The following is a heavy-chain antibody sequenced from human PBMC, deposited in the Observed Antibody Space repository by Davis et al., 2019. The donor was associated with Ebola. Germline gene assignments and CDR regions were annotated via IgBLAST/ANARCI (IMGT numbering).Heavy chain of an antibody. V-gene: IGHV5-51*01. J-gene: IGHJ4*02. D-gene: IGHD5-24*01. CDR3: ARGTNGYNPGGYFDS. CDR1: GYSFTNYW. CDR2: IYPGDSDT. Sequence: GESLKISCKGSGYSFTNYWIGWVRQMPGKGLEWMGIIYPGDSDTRYSPSFQGQVTISADKSINTAYLQWSSLKASDTAIYYCARGTNGYNPGGYFDSWGQGTLVTVSS.